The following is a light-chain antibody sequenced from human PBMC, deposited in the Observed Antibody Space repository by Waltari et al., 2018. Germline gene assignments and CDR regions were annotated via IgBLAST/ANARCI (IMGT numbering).Light chain of an antibody. Sequence: QSALTQPRSVSGSPGQSVTPSLTGTNSDVGAYNYVSWDQQRPGKAPKLVIYDVDKRPSEVPDRFSGSKAGNTASLTISGLQADDEADYYCCSYAGRYTSVFGGGTKVTVL. CDR2: DVD. J-gene: IGLJ2*01. CDR1: NSDVGAYNY. CDR3: CSYAGRYTSV. V-gene: IGLV2-11*01.